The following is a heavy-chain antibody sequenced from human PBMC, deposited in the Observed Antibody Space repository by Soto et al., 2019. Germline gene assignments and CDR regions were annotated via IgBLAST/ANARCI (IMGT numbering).Heavy chain of an antibody. CDR1: GGSISSGGYS. D-gene: IGHD4-17*01. J-gene: IGHJ4*02. CDR2: IYHSGST. V-gene: IGHV4-30-2*01. CDR3: ARASTTVTTLDY. Sequence: SETLSLTCAVSGGSISSGGYSWSWIRQPPGKGLEWIGYIYHSGSTYYNPSLKSRVTISVDRSKNQFSLKLSSVTAADTAVYYCARASTTVTTLDYWGQGTQVTVSS.